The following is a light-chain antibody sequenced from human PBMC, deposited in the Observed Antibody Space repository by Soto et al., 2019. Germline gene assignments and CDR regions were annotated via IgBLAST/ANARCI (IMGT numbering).Light chain of an antibody. J-gene: IGKJ2*01. CDR3: QQYNKWPQT. Sequence: EILMTQSPGTLSVSPGERATLSCRASQSVSTNLAWYQKKPGQAPRLLLFGASTRATGVPARFSGSGSGTDFTLTISSLQSEAYAIYYCQQYNKWPQTFGPGTKLEIK. CDR2: GAS. CDR1: QSVSTN. V-gene: IGKV3D-15*01.